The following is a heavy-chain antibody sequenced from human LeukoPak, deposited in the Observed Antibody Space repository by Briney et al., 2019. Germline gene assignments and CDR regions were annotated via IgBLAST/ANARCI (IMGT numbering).Heavy chain of an antibody. J-gene: IGHJ4*02. D-gene: IGHD3-3*01. CDR3: ARLNYDFWSGYFGY. Sequence: QAGESLRLSCAASGFTVSSNYMSWVRQAPGKGLEWVSVIYSGGSTYYADSVKGRFTISRDNSKNTLYLQMNSLRAEDTAVYYCARLNYDFWSGYFGYWGQGTLVTVSS. CDR2: IYSGGST. CDR1: GFTVSSNY. V-gene: IGHV3-53*01.